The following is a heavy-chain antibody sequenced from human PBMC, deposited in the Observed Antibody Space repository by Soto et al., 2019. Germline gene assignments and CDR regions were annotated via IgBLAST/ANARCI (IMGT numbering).Heavy chain of an antibody. J-gene: IGHJ4*02. CDR1: RFTFSTHS. D-gene: IGHD2-2*01. Sequence: PGGSLRLSCAASRFTFSTHSMNWFRQAPGKGLEWISYITSSSVTMYADSVKGRFTISRDNAKDSLYLQMNSLRAEDTAVYFCVGEVGFQLIYWGQGTLVTVS. CDR3: VGEVGFQLIY. CDR2: ITSSSVT. V-gene: IGHV3-48*01.